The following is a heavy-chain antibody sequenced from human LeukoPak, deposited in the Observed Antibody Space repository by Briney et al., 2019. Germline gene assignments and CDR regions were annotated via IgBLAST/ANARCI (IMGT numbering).Heavy chain of an antibody. CDR2: IYYSGST. D-gene: IGHD3-16*02. V-gene: IGHV4-30-4*08. CDR1: GGSISRGDYY. J-gene: IGHJ4*02. Sequence: SETLSHTCTVSGGSISRGDYYWSWLRHPQRKGLDRIEYIYYSGSTYYNPPPKSRVTISVDTSKNPFSLKLSSVPAADTAVYYCARVVAISDYVWGSYRFDYWGQGTLVTVSS. CDR3: ARVVAISDYVWGSYRFDY.